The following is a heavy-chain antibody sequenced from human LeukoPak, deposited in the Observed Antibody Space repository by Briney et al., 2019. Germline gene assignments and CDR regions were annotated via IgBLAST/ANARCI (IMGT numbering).Heavy chain of an antibody. V-gene: IGHV4-39*01. CDR1: VGSIRNNNYY. J-gene: IGHJ4*02. D-gene: IGHD6-13*01. CDR3: ARLEAAAANF. Sequence: SETLSLTCTVSVGSIRNNNYYWAWIRRPPGKGLEWIGSVSHSGTTYYNPSVKSRVTISQDTSKNQFSPKVTSVTAADTAVYYCARLEAAAANFWGQGTLVTVSS. CDR2: VSHSGTT.